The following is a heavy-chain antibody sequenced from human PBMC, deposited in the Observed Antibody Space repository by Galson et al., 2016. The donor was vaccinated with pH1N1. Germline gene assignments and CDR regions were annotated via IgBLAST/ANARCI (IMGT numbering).Heavy chain of an antibody. CDR3: ASRSSGQLHFDY. D-gene: IGHD3-22*01. V-gene: IGHV1-46*01. CDR2: IDPSGVST. CDR1: GYTFITYY. J-gene: IGHJ4*02. Sequence: VKVSCKASGYTFITYYIHWVRQAPGQGLEWLGIIDPSGVSTTYAQKFQGRVTMTRDTSTSTVYMELSSLRSEDTAVYYCASRSSGQLHFDYWGQGTLVTVSS.